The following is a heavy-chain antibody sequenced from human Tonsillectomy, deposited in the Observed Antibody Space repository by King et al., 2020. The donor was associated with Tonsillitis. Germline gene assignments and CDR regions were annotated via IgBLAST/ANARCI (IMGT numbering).Heavy chain of an antibody. CDR2: MNQNGDKI. CDR3: GRDGSSGWDAFDI. V-gene: IGHV3-7*03. CDR1: GFTFSGCW. J-gene: IGHJ3*02. D-gene: IGHD6-19*01. Sequence: EVQLVESGGGLVQPGGSLRLSCAASGFTFSGCWMSWVRQAPGKGLEWVATMNQNGDKIYYVDSVRGRFTISRDNAKSSLYLQMDSLRAEDTAMYYCGRDGSSGWDAFDIWGRGTMVTVSS.